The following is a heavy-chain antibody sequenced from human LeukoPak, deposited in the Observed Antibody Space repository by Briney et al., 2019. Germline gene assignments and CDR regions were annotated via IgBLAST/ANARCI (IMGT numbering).Heavy chain of an antibody. V-gene: IGHV3-66*02. J-gene: IGHJ4*02. CDR2: IYSGGST. CDR3: ARARSGSYDY. CDR1: GFTVSSNY. D-gene: IGHD1-26*01. Sequence: GGSLRLSCAASGFTVSSNYMSWVRQAPGKGLEWVSIIYSGGSTYYADSVKGRFTISRDNSKNTLYLQMNGLRAEDTAVYYCARARSGSYDYWGQGTLVTVSS.